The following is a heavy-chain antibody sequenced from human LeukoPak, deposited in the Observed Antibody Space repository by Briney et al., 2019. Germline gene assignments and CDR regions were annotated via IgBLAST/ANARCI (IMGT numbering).Heavy chain of an antibody. V-gene: IGHV1-69*04. CDR2: IIPIAATT. CDR3: AVWSGHMTTVVTPDY. D-gene: IGHD4-23*01. Sequence: SVKVSCKASGGTFTKYVISWVRQAPGEGLEWMGRIIPIAATTNYAPKFQGRVTITADKSTSTAYMELSSLRSEDTAVYYCAVWSGHMTTVVTPDYWGQGTLVTVSS. J-gene: IGHJ4*02. CDR1: GGTFTKYV.